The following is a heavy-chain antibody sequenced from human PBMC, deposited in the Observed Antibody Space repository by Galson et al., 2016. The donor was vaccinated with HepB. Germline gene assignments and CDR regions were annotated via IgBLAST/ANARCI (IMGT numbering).Heavy chain of an antibody. CDR3: ARDLWGDCRTTTCSHLDS. J-gene: IGHJ4*02. Sequence: SLRLSCAASGFTFSRFGMHWVRQAPGKGLESVAVIWFEGRDAYYGDSVKGRFTISKDNSNNMLYLQMNSLRVEDTAVYYCARDLWGDCRTTTCSHLDSWGQGTLVTVSS. D-gene: IGHD1-14*01. V-gene: IGHV3-33*01. CDR1: GFTFSRFG. CDR2: IWFEGRDA.